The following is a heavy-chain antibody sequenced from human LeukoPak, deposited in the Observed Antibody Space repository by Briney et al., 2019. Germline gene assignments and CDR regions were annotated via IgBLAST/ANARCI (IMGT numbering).Heavy chain of an antibody. CDR3: AKDVPLLRFLEWFKPQ. J-gene: IGHJ4*02. Sequence: GGSLRLSCAASGFTFSDYYMTWIRQAPGKGLEWISYISSTGTNIYYADSVKGRFTISRDNAKDSLYLQMNSLRAEDTAVYYCAKDVPLLRFLEWFKPQWGQGTLVTVSS. CDR2: ISSTGTNI. D-gene: IGHD3-3*01. V-gene: IGHV3-11*01. CDR1: GFTFSDYY.